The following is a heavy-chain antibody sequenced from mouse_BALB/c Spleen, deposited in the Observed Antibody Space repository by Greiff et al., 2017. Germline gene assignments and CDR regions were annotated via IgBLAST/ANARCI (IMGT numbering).Heavy chain of an antibody. CDR2: ISYSGST. V-gene: IGHV3-2*02. J-gene: IGHJ2*01. D-gene: IGHD2-4*01. Sequence: EVQLQESGPGLVKPSQSLSLTCTVTGYSITSDYAWNWIRQFPGNKLEWMGYISYSGSTSYNPSLKSRISITRDTSKNQFFLQLNSVTTEDTATYYCARSIYYDYDGGYFDYWGQGTTLTVSS. CDR1: GYSITSDYA. CDR3: ARSIYYDYDGGYFDY.